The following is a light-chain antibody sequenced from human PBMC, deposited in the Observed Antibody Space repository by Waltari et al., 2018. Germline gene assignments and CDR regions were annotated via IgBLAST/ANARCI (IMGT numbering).Light chain of an antibody. J-gene: IGKJ1*01. Sequence: DIQMTQSPSTLSAPVGDRVPITCRASQSISNWLAWYQQKPGKAPKCLIYKASSLESGVPSRFSGSGSGTEFTLTISSLQPDDFATYYCLQYNIYPWTFGQGTKVEIK. CDR1: QSISNW. CDR2: KAS. CDR3: LQYNIYPWT. V-gene: IGKV1-5*03.